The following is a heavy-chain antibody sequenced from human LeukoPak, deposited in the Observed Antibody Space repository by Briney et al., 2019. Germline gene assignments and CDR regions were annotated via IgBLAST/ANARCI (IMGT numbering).Heavy chain of an antibody. J-gene: IGHJ4*02. CDR2: IIPIFGTA. CDR1: GGTFSSYA. CDR3: ARGLVPDAIRPFDY. D-gene: IGHD2-2*01. V-gene: IGHV1-69*01. Sequence: SVKVSCKASGGTFSSYAISWVRQAPGQGLEWMGGIIPIFGTANYVQKFQGRVTITADESTSTAYMELSSLRSEDTAVYYCARGLVPDAIRPFDYWGQGTLVTVSS.